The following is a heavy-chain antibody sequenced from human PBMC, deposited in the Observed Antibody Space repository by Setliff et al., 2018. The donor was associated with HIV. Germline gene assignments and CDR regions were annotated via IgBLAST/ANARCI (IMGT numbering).Heavy chain of an antibody. CDR1: GFTFSDFW. CDR3: ARVLLRTNPLYGVASNWFDP. V-gene: IGHV3-7*03. Sequence: PGGSLRLSCAASGFTFSDFWMYWVRQAPGKGLEWAANISPEGNKKYYVGSVKGRFTSSRDNAKSSLFLQMSGPRPEDTAVYYCARVLLRTNPLYGVASNWFDPWGQGTLVTVSS. CDR2: ISPEGNKK. D-gene: IGHD2-8*01. J-gene: IGHJ5*02.